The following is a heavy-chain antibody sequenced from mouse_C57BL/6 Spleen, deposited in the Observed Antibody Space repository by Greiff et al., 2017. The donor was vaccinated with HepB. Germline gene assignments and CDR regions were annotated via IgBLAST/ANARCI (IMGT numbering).Heavy chain of an antibody. CDR3: ARGIYYYGPFDY. CDR1: GYTFTDYY. Sequence: VQLQQSGAELVRPGASVKLSCKASGYTFTDYYINWVKQRPGQGLEWIARIYPGSGNTYYNEKFKGKATLTAEKSSSTAYMQLSSLTSEDSAVYFCARGIYYYGPFDYWGQGTTLTVSS. CDR2: IYPGSGNT. J-gene: IGHJ2*01. D-gene: IGHD1-1*01. V-gene: IGHV1-76*01.